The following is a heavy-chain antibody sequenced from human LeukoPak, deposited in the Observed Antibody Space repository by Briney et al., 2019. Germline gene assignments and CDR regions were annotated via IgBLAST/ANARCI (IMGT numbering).Heavy chain of an antibody. V-gene: IGHV3-7*04. Sequence: GGSLRLSCAASGFTFSIYWMSWVRQAPGKGLEWVANIKQDGSEKYYVDSVKGRFTISRDNAKNSLYLQMNSLRAEDTAVYYCARIYYDSSGYRLFDYWGQGILVTVFS. CDR1: GFTFSIYW. CDR2: IKQDGSEK. J-gene: IGHJ4*02. D-gene: IGHD3-22*01. CDR3: ARIYYDSSGYRLFDY.